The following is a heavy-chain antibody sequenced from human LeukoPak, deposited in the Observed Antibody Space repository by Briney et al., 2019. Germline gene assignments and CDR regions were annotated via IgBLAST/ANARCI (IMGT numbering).Heavy chain of an antibody. Sequence: GGSLRLSCAASGFTFSSYAMTWVRQAPGKGLEWVSALSDSGASKYYADSVKGRFTISRDNSKNTLYLQMNSLRADDTAVYYCASSPPTGITVSYFDYWGQGTLVAVSS. CDR3: ASSPPTGITVSYFDY. CDR1: GFTFSSYA. CDR2: LSDSGASK. D-gene: IGHD4-17*01. J-gene: IGHJ4*02. V-gene: IGHV3-23*01.